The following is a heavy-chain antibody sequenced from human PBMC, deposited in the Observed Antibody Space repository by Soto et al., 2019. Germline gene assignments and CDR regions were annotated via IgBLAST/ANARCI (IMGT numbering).Heavy chain of an antibody. CDR2: ISVYNGNT. J-gene: IGHJ6*02. CDR3: ARENPPDV. Sequence: GASVKVSCKASGYTFTSHGISWVRQAPGQGLEWMGCISVYNGNTNYPQKVQGRVTMTTDTSTSTAYMELRSLRSDDTAVYYCARENPPDVWGQGTTVTVSS. V-gene: IGHV1-18*04. CDR1: GYTFTSHG.